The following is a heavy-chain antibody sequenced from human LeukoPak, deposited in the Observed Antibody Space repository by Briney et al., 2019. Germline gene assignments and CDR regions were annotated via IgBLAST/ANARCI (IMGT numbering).Heavy chain of an antibody. V-gene: IGHV3-30*03. CDR3: ARDRLYTGYDPVLDL. Sequence: GGSLRLSCAASGFTFAHYGVQWVRQAPGKGLEWVAAIAFDGRREFYTNSVKGRFTISRDNSNNILFLQMSDLRTEDTALYYCARDRLYTGYDPVLDLWGQGTPVTVSS. J-gene: IGHJ5*02. CDR1: GFTFAHYG. D-gene: IGHD5-12*01. CDR2: IAFDGRRE.